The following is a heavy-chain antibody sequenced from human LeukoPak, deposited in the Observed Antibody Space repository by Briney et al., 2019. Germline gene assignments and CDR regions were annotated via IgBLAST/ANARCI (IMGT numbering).Heavy chain of an antibody. CDR3: ARGGDILTGYSPAGY. D-gene: IGHD3-9*01. Sequence: ASVKVSCKASGCTFTSYGISWVRQAPGQGLEWMGWINPNSGGTNYAQKFQGRVTMTRDTSISTAYMELSRLRSDDTAVYYCARGGDILTGYSPAGYWGQGTLVTVSS. CDR1: GCTFTSYG. CDR2: INPNSGGT. V-gene: IGHV1-2*02. J-gene: IGHJ4*02.